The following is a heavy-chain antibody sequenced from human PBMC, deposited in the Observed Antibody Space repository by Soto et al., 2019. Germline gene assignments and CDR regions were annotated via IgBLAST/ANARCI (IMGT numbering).Heavy chain of an antibody. V-gene: IGHV3-9*01. CDR1: GFTFSSYA. CDR3: AKVSPVPPAYYFDY. J-gene: IGHJ4*02. Sequence: GGSLRLSCAASGFTFSSYAMSWVRQAPGKGLEWVSGISWNSGSIGYADSVKGRFTISRDNAKNSLYLQMNSLRAEDTALYYCAKVSPVPPAYYFDYWGQGTLVTVSS. CDR2: ISWNSGSI.